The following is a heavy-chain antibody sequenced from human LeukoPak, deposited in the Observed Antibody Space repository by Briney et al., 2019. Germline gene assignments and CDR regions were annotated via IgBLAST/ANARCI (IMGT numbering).Heavy chain of an antibody. CDR1: GGSNSGHY. V-gene: IGHV4-59*11. Sequence: SETLSLTCTVSGGSNSGHYWTWIRQPPGKGLEWIGQIHYSGRPDYNPSLKSRVTISVDTSKNQLSLKVTSVTGADTAVYYCARFGVDYDMDVWGQGTTVTVSS. CDR3: ARFGVDYDMDV. J-gene: IGHJ6*02. CDR2: IHYSGRP. D-gene: IGHD3-16*01.